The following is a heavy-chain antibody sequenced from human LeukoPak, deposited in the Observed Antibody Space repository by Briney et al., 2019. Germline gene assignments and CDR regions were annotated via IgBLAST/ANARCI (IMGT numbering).Heavy chain of an antibody. CDR2: IYPGESDT. CDR1: GYSFTSYW. J-gene: IGHJ4*02. CDR3: ARADVLRFLEWLSDTYYFDY. V-gene: IGHV5-51*01. Sequence: GESLKISCKGSGYSFTSYWIGWVRQMPGKGLEWMGIIYPGESDTRYSPSFQGQVTISADKSISTAYLQWSSLKASDTAMYYCARADVLRFLEWLSDTYYFDYWGQGTLVTVSS. D-gene: IGHD3-3*01.